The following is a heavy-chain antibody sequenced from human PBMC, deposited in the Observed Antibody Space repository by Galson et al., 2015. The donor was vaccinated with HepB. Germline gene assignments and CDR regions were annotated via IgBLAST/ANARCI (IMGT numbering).Heavy chain of an antibody. CDR2: SSAYNGNT. V-gene: IGHV1-18*04. D-gene: IGHD3-9*01. CDR1: GYTFTSYG. CDR3: ARDRGDVLRYFDWYERFDY. J-gene: IGHJ4*02. Sequence: SVKVSCKASGYTFTSYGISWVRQAPGQGLEWMGWSSAYNGNTNYAQKFQGRVTMTTDTSTSTAYMELRSLRSDDTAVYYCARDRGDVLRYFDWYERFDYWGQGTLGTVSP.